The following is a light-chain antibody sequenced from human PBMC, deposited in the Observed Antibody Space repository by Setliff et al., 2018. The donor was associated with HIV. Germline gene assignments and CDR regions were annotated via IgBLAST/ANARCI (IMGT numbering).Light chain of an antibody. V-gene: IGLV1-40*01. CDR1: SSNIGAGYD. J-gene: IGLJ1*01. Sequence: SVLTQPPSVSGAPGQRVTISCTGSSSNIGAGYDVHWYQQLPGTAPKLLIYGNNNRPSGVPDRFSGSKSGTSASLAITGLQAEDEADYYCQSYDSSLSGPFYVFGTGTKVTVL. CDR3: QSYDSSLSGPFYV. CDR2: GNN.